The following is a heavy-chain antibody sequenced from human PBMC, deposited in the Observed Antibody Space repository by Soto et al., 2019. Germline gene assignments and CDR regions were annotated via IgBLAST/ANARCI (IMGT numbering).Heavy chain of an antibody. CDR1: GGSISTYY. CDR2: THYSGSV. D-gene: IGHD3-10*01. J-gene: IGHJ4*02. V-gene: IGHV4-59*01. CDR3: AIGGSYYDFDH. Sequence: KPSETLSLTCTVSGGSISTYYWSWIRQAPGKELEWIAYTHYSGSVNYNPSLRGRVTISQDTSKNQLSLKVTAVTAADTAVYYCAIGGSYYDFDHWGQGSLVTVSS.